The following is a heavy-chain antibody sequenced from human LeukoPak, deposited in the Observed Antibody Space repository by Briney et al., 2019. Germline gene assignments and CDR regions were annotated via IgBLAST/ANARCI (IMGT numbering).Heavy chain of an antibody. J-gene: IGHJ6*02. CDR3: ASIAARVWNDGDYGMDV. CDR2: ISAYNGNT. CDR1: GYTFTSYG. D-gene: IGHD6-6*01. Sequence: ASVKVSCKASGYTFTSYGISWVRQAPGQGLEWMGWISAYNGNTNYAQKLQGRVTMTTDTSTSTAYMELRSLRSDDTAVYYCASIAARVWNDGDYGMDVWGQGTTVTVS. V-gene: IGHV1-18*01.